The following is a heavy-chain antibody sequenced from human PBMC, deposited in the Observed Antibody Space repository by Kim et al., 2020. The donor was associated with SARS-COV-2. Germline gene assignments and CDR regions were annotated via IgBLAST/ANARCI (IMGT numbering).Heavy chain of an antibody. CDR3: ARGYPSGYLRLSDYYGMDV. CDR2: IYYRGNT. D-gene: IGHD3-22*01. Sequence: SETLSLTCTVSGGSISSYYWSWIRQPPGKGLEWIGYIYYRGNTNYNPSLKSRVTISVDTSKNQFSLKLSSVTAADTAVYYCARGYPSGYLRLSDYYGMDVWGQGTTVTVSS. CDR1: GGSISSYY. V-gene: IGHV4-59*13. J-gene: IGHJ6*02.